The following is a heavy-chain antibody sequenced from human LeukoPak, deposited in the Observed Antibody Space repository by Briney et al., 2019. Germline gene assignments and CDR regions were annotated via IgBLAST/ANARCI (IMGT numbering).Heavy chain of an antibody. CDR2: INHSGST. J-gene: IGHJ6*03. D-gene: IGHD3-16*01. CDR3: ARGRGMPMDV. CDR1: GGSFSGYY. V-gene: IGHV4-34*01. Sequence: SETLSLTCAVYGGSFSGYYWCWIRQPPGKGLEWIGEINHSGSTNYNPSLKSRVTISVDTSKNQFSLKLSSVTAADTAVYYCARGRGMPMDVWGKGTTVTVSS.